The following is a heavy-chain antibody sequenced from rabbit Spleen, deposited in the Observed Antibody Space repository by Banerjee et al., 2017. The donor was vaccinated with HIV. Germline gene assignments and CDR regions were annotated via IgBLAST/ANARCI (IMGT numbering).Heavy chain of an antibody. Sequence: QEQLVESGGGLVQPGGSLKLSCTASGFSFSDKAVMCWVRQASGKGLEWIACINAITGKAVYASWAKGRFTFSKTSSTTVTLQMTSLTAADTATYFCARDLDAVIGWNFYLWGPGTLVTVS. J-gene: IGHJ4*01. D-gene: IGHD1-1*01. V-gene: IGHV1S45*01. CDR2: INAITGKA. CDR3: ARDLDAVIGWNFYL. CDR1: GFSFSDKAV.